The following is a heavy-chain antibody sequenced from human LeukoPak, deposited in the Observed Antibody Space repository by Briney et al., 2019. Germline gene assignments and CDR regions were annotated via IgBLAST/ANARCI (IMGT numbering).Heavy chain of an antibody. CDR3: AKDPDSSGWYYFDY. V-gene: IGHV3-30*02. CDR1: GLTFSGYG. J-gene: IGHJ4*02. Sequence: GGSLRLSCAASGLTFSGYGMHWVRQAPGKGLEWVAFIHYDGARSYYADSVKGRFTISRDNSRNTLYLQMNSLRAEDTAVYYCAKDPDSSGWYYFDYWGQGTLVTVSS. D-gene: IGHD6-19*01. CDR2: IHYDGARS.